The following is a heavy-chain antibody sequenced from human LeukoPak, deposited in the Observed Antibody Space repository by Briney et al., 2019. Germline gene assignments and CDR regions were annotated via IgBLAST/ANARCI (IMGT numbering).Heavy chain of an antibody. J-gene: IGHJ4*02. V-gene: IGHV4-59*01. D-gene: IGHD1-26*01. CDR1: GVSISRYY. CDR2: IHYSGSP. Sequence: SETLSLTCTVSGVSISRYYWSWIRQPPGKGLEWVGHIHYSGSPNYNPSLQSRVTISVDTSKNQFSLKLNSVTAADTAVYYCARDLGIGRYLGKYWGQGTLVTVSS. CDR3: ARDLGIGRYLGKY.